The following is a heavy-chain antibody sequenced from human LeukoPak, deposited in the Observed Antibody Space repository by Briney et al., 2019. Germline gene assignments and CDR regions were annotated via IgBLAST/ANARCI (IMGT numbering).Heavy chain of an antibody. CDR2: ISSSGGNT. CDR1: GFTLSSYA. D-gene: IGHD1-26*01. Sequence: GGSLRLSCAASGFTLSSYAMSWVRQAPGKGLEWVSAISSSGGNTYYADSVKGRFTISRDNSKNTQYLQMNSLRAEDTAVYYCAKGGSDYDDHGYSFDYWGQGALVTVSS. V-gene: IGHV3-23*01. CDR3: AKGGSDYDDHGYSFDY. J-gene: IGHJ4*02.